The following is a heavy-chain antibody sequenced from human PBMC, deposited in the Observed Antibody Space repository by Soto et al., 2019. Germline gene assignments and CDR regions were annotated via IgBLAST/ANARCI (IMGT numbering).Heavy chain of an antibody. D-gene: IGHD4-17*01. Sequence: QLQLQESGSGLVTPSQTLSLTCAVSGGSISSGGYSWNWIRQPPGKGLEWIGNIYHSGSTYYNASLKSRVTISVDRSKNQFSRKLSSVTAADTAVYYCGRGDYAKAFDIWGQGTMVTVPS. V-gene: IGHV4-30-2*01. CDR3: GRGDYAKAFDI. CDR2: IYHSGST. CDR1: GGSISSGGYS. J-gene: IGHJ3*02.